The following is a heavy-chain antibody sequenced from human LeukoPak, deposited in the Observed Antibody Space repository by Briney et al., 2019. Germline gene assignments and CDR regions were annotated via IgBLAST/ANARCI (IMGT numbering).Heavy chain of an antibody. CDR3: ARDEWGGLGTTGTTAY. CDR1: GYTFTSYY. CDR2: INPSGGST. D-gene: IGHD4-17*01. Sequence: ASVKVSCKASGYTFTSYYMHWVRQAPGQGLEWMGIINPSGGSTSYAQKFQGRVTMTRDTSTSTVYMELSSLRSEDTAVYYCARDEWGGLGTTGTTAYWGQGTLVTVSS. V-gene: IGHV1-46*01. J-gene: IGHJ4*02.